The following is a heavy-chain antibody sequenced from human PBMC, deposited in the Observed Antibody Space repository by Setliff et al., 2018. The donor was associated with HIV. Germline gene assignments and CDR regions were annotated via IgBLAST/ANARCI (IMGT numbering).Heavy chain of an antibody. CDR1: GGSFSGYY. CDR3: ARGVNFDY. Sequence: PSETLSLTCAVYGGSFSGYYWSWIRQPPGKGLEWIGSIYYSGRTYYNPSLKSRVTISVDTSRNQFSLKLTSVTAADTAIYYCARGVNFDYWGQGTQVTVSS. V-gene: IGHV4-34*01. J-gene: IGHJ4*02. CDR2: IYYSGRT.